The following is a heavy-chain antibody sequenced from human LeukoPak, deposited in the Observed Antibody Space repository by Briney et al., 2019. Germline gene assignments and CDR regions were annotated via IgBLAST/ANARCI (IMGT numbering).Heavy chain of an antibody. CDR2: IIPIFGTA. V-gene: IGHV1-69*05. CDR3: AREAAFLGLTGHSFDY. D-gene: IGHD3-9*01. CDR1: GGTFSSYA. J-gene: IGHJ4*02. Sequence: SVKVSCKASGGTFSSYAISWVRQAPGQGLEWMGRIIPIFGTANYAQKFQGRVTITTDESTSTAYMELSSLRSEDTAVYYCAREAAFLGLTGHSFDYWGQGTLVTVSS.